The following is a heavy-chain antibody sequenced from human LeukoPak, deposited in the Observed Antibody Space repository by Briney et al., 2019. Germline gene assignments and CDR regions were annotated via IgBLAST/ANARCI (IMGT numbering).Heavy chain of an antibody. Sequence: LEWVPAIHTSGDTCYADSVKGRFTISRDTSKNTLYLQINSLRVEDTAVYYCIVFGDSNHWGQGTLVTVSS. V-gene: IGHV3-53*01. CDR2: IHTSGDT. J-gene: IGHJ5*02. CDR3: IVFGDSNH. D-gene: IGHD4-17*01.